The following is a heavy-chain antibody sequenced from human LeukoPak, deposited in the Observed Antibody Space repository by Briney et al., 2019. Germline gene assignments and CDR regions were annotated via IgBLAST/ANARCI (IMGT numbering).Heavy chain of an antibody. D-gene: IGHD6-19*01. CDR1: GGSISSYS. CDR3: ARGAGWYDY. J-gene: IGHJ4*02. Sequence: SETLSLNCTVSGGSISSYSWSCIRQPPSHGLEWIGYIYYSGSTNYNPSLKSRVTISVDTSKNQFSLKLSSVTAADTAVYYCARGAGWYDYWGQGTLVTVSS. CDR2: IYYSGST. V-gene: IGHV4-59*01.